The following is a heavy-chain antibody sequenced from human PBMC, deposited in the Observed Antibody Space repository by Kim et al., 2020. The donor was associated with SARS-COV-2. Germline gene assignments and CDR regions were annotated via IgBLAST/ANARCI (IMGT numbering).Heavy chain of an antibody. Sequence: GGSLRLSCAASGFTFRDYYMSWICQAPGKGLEWVSWISTHSGYTNYAASVKGRFTISRDDGKNLLYLQMNSLRDEDTAVYYCAREAARPDFWGQGTLVTVSS. J-gene: IGHJ4*02. CDR2: ISTHSGYT. CDR3: AREAARPDF. D-gene: IGHD6-6*01. V-gene: IGHV3-11*05. CDR1: GFTFRDYY.